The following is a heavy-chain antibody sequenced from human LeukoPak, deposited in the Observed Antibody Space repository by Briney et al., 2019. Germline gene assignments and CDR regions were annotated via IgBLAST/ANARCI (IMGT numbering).Heavy chain of an antibody. D-gene: IGHD2-2*01. CDR3: AKDLPASSYYMDV. V-gene: IGHV3-30*02. Sequence: PGGSLRLSCAASGFTFSSYGMHWVRQAPGKGLEWVAFIRYDGSNKYYADSVKGRFTISRDNSKNTLYLQMNSLRAEDTAVYYRAKDLPASSYYMDVWGKGTTVTISS. CDR2: IRYDGSNK. CDR1: GFTFSSYG. J-gene: IGHJ6*03.